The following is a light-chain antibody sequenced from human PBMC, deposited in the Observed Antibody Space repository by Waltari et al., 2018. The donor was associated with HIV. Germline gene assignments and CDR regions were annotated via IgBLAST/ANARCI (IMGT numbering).Light chain of an antibody. Sequence: QAVLTQPPSVSQALRQTATLTCTGNSNNVGAQRASWLQQHQGHPPKLLSYRNNNRPSGISERFSASRSGNTASLTITGLQPEDEADYYCSAWDSSLSAWVFGGGTKLTVL. CDR3: SAWDSSLSAWV. J-gene: IGLJ3*02. CDR1: SNNVGAQR. CDR2: RNN. V-gene: IGLV10-54*01.